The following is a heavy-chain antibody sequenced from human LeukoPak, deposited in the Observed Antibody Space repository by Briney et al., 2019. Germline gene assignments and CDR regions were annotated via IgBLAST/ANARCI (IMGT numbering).Heavy chain of an antibody. CDR3: ARVVGATTVDY. CDR1: GDSISSYS. J-gene: IGHJ4*02. V-gene: IGHV4-59*01. Sequence: SETLSLTCTVSGDSISSYSWSWIRQPPGKGLEWIGSIYYSGSTNYNPSLKSRVTMSVDTSKNQFSLKLSSVTAADTAVYYCARVVGATTVDYWGQGTLVIVSS. D-gene: IGHD1-26*01. CDR2: IYYSGST.